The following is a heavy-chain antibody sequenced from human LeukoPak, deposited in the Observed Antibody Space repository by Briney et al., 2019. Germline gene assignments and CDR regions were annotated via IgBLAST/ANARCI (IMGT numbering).Heavy chain of an antibody. Sequence: GGSLRLSCAVSGFTFTTYWMSWVRQAPGKGLEWVANIKQDGTEKYYVDSVKGRFTISRDNAKNSLYLQMNSLRVEDTAVYYCAKIISSGWYLDYFDYWGQGTLVTVSS. CDR1: GFTFTTYW. V-gene: IGHV3-7*01. CDR2: IKQDGTEK. CDR3: AKIISSGWYLDYFDY. J-gene: IGHJ4*02. D-gene: IGHD6-19*01.